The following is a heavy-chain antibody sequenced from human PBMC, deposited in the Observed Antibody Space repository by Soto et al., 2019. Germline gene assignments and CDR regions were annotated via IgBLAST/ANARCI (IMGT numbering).Heavy chain of an antibody. Sequence: QVQLQESGPGLVKPSETLSLTCTVSGGSISSYYWSWIRQPPGKGLEWIGYIYYSGSTNYNPSLKSRVTISVDTSKNQFSLKLSSVTAADTAVYYCARTLGYCSSTSCYHHWFDPWGQGTLVTVPS. D-gene: IGHD2-2*01. CDR3: ARTLGYCSSTSCYHHWFDP. CDR2: IYYSGST. J-gene: IGHJ5*02. V-gene: IGHV4-59*01. CDR1: GGSISSYY.